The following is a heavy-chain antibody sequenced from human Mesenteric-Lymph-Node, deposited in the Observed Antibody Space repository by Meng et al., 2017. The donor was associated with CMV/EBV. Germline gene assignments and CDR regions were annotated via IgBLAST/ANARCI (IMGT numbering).Heavy chain of an antibody. J-gene: IGHJ4*02. CDR1: GFTFNIYS. CDR2: ISSSGSTI. D-gene: IGHD6-13*01. CDR3: ARELPGITAAGIDY. V-gene: IGHV3-48*04. Sequence: GGSLRLSCAASGFTFNIYSMIWVRQAPGKGLEWVSYISSSGSTIYYADSVKGRFTISRDNAKNSLYLQMNSLRAEDTAVYYCARELPGITAAGIDYWGQGTLVTVSS.